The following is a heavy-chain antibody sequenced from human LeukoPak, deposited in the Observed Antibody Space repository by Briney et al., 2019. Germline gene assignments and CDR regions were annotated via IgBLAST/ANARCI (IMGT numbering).Heavy chain of an antibody. D-gene: IGHD2-15*01. Sequence: SETLSLTCTVSGYSISSGYYWGWIRQPPGKGLEWIGSIYHSGSTYYNPSLKSRVTISVDTSKNQFSLKLSSVTAADTAVYYCARDRDIVVVVAATGAFDIWGQGTMVTVSS. CDR1: GYSISSGYY. CDR2: IYHSGST. CDR3: ARDRDIVVVVAATGAFDI. J-gene: IGHJ3*02. V-gene: IGHV4-38-2*02.